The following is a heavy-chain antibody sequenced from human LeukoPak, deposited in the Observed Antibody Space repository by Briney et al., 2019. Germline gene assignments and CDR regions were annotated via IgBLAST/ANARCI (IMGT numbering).Heavy chain of an antibody. CDR2: DGTNI. CDR1: GFSFRTCG. CDR3: VRDKDWYFDY. J-gene: IGHJ4*02. V-gene: IGHV3-33*01. D-gene: IGHD3/OR15-3a*01. Sequence: GGSLRLSCAASGFSFRTCGMHWVRQAPGKGLEWVAIDGTNIYYADSVKGRCTISRDNSKNTLYLQLNSLSGEDTAVYYCVRDKDWYFDYWGQGTLVTVSS.